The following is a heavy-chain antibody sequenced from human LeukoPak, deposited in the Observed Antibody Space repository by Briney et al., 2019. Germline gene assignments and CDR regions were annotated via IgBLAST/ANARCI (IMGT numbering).Heavy chain of an antibody. CDR3: ARVPYSSSWYVFDY. D-gene: IGHD6-13*01. CDR1: GFTFSSYE. V-gene: IGHV3-48*03. J-gene: IGHJ4*02. CDR2: ISSSGSTI. Sequence: PGGSLRLSCAASGFTFSSYEMNLVRQAPGKGLEWVSYISSSGSTIYYADSVKGRFTISRDNAKNSLYLQMNSLRAEDTAVYYCARVPYSSSWYVFDYWGQGTLVTVSS.